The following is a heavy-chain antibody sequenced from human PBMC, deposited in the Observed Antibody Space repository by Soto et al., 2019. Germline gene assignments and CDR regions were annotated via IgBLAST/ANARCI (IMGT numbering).Heavy chain of an antibody. CDR3: ARGSDVFLGGNYHYFDY. V-gene: IGHV3-30-3*01. CDR1: GFTFSSYA. D-gene: IGHD4-4*01. Sequence: PGGSLRLSCAASGFTFSSYAMHWVRQAPGKGLEWVAVISYDGSNKYYADSVKGRFTISRDNSKNTLYLQMNSLRAEDTAVYYCARGSDVFLGGNYHYFDYWGQGTLVTVSS. CDR2: ISYDGSNK. J-gene: IGHJ4*02.